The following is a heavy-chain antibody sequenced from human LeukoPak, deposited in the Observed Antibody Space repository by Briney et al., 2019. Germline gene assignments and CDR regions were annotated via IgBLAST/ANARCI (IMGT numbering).Heavy chain of an antibody. V-gene: IGHV1-18*04. CDR1: GYTFTSYG. D-gene: IGHD6-19*01. Sequence: ASVTVSCKASGYTFTSYGISCVRQAPGHRLEWMGWSSAYNANTNYAQKLQGRVTMTTDTSTSTAYMELRSLRSDDTAVYYCARRGGWLSSLDYWGQGTLVTVSS. CDR2: SSAYNANT. J-gene: IGHJ4*02. CDR3: ARRGGWLSSLDY.